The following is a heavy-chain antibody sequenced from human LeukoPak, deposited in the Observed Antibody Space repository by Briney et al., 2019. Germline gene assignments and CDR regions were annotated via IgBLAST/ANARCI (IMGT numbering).Heavy chain of an antibody. Sequence: GGFLRLSCAASGFTFSSYWMSWVRQAPGKGLEWVANIKQDGSEKYYVDSVKGRFTISRDNAKNSLYLQMNSLRAEDTAVYYCARDPPYYYDSSGFWGQGTLVTVSS. CDR2: IKQDGSEK. CDR1: GFTFSSYW. V-gene: IGHV3-7*01. D-gene: IGHD3-22*01. CDR3: ARDPPYYYDSSGF. J-gene: IGHJ4*02.